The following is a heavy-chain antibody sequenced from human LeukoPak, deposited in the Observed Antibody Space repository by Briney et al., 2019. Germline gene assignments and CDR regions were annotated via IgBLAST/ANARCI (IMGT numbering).Heavy chain of an antibody. V-gene: IGHV4-38-2*02. Sequence: SETLSLTCTVSGGSISSYYWGWLRQPPGKGLEWIGSIYHSGSTYYNPSLKRRLTISVDTSKNQFSLKLSSVTAADTAVYYCARARWELLPFDYWGQGTLVTVSS. D-gene: IGHD1-26*01. CDR2: IYHSGST. J-gene: IGHJ4*02. CDR1: GGSISSYY. CDR3: ARARWELLPFDY.